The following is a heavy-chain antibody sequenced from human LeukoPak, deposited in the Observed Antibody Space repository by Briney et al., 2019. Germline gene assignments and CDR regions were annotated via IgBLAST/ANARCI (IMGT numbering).Heavy chain of an antibody. D-gene: IGHD3-10*01. J-gene: IGHJ4*02. CDR2: MNPNSGNT. CDR3: ARGWASGSYRKSGFDY. CDR1: GYTFTSYD. Sequence: GASVKDSCKASGYTFTSYDINWVRQATGQGLEWMGWMNPNSGNTGYAQKFQGRVTMTRNTSISTAYMELSSLRSEDTAVYYCARGWASGSYRKSGFDYWGQGTLVTVSS. V-gene: IGHV1-8*01.